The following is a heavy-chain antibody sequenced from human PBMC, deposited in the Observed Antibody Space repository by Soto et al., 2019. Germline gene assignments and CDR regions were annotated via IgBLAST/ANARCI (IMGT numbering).Heavy chain of an antibody. D-gene: IGHD6-13*01. Sequence: PGGSLRLSCAASGFTFSSYGMHWVRQAPGKGLEWVAVISYDGSNKYYADSVKGRFTISRDNSKNTLYLQMNSLRAEDTAVYHCAKDTPPHPPYSSSWTVHERPKSMDVWGQGTTVTVSS. J-gene: IGHJ6*02. V-gene: IGHV3-30*18. CDR2: ISYDGSNK. CDR3: AKDTPPHPPYSSSWTVHERPKSMDV. CDR1: GFTFSSYG.